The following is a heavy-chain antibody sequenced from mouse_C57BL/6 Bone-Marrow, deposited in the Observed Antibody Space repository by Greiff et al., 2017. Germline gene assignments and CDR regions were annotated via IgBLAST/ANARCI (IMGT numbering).Heavy chain of an antibody. CDR2: FHPYNDDT. Sequence: QVQLKQSGAELVKPGASVKMSCKASGYTFTTYPIEWMKQNHGKSLEWIGNFHPYNDDTKYNEKFKGKATLTVEKSSSTVYLELSRLTSDDSAVYYCARSDYGSSRYWYFDVWGTGTPVTVSS. V-gene: IGHV1-47*01. CDR1: GYTFTTYP. CDR3: ARSDYGSSRYWYFDV. D-gene: IGHD1-1*01. J-gene: IGHJ1*03.